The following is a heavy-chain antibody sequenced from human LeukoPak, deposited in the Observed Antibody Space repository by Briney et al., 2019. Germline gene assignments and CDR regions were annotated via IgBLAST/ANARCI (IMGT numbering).Heavy chain of an antibody. V-gene: IGHV3-9*01. J-gene: IGHJ4*02. Sequence: LTGRSLRLSCAASGFTFDDYAMHWVRQAPGKGLEWVSGISWNSGSIGYADSVKGRFTISRDNAKNSLYLQMNSLRAEDTALYYCAKDPYDSSSRLFDYWGQGTLVTVSS. CDR1: GFTFDDYA. CDR3: AKDPYDSSSRLFDY. CDR2: ISWNSGSI. D-gene: IGHD2-2*01.